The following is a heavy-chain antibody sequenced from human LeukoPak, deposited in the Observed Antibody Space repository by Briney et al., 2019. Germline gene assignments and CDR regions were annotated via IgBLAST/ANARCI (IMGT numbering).Heavy chain of an antibody. CDR3: ARARLTWTGTYNY. CDR1: GFTFSSYS. D-gene: IGHD1-1*01. CDR2: ISSSSSYI. J-gene: IGHJ4*02. V-gene: IGHV3-21*01. Sequence: GGSLRLSCAASGFTFSSYSMNWVRQAPGKGLEWVSSISSSSSYIYYADSVKGRFTISRDNAKNSLYLQMNSLRAEDTAVYYCARARLTWTGTYNYWGQGTLVTVSS.